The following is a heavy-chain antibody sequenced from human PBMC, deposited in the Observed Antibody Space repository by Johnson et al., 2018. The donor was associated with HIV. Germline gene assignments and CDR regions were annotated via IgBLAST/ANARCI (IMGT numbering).Heavy chain of an antibody. CDR3: AREGYYSADAFDI. V-gene: IGHV3-30*02. CDR2: IRYDGSNK. Sequence: QVQLVESGGGVVQPGGSLRLSCPASGFTFSSYGMHWVRQAPGKGLEWVAFIRYDGSNKYYADSVKGRFTISRDNSKNTLYLQMNSLRAEDTAVYYCAREGYYSADAFDIWGQGTMVTVSS. D-gene: IGHD3-22*01. J-gene: IGHJ3*02. CDR1: GFTFSSYG.